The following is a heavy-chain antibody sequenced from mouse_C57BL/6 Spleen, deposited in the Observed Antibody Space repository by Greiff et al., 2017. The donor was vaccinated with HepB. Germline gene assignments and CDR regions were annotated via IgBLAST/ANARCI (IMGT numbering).Heavy chain of an antibody. CDR1: GYTFTSYW. CDR3: ARSIRGDYFDY. V-gene: IGHV1-64*01. CDR2: IHPNSGST. Sequence: QVQLKQPGAELVKPGASVKLSCKASGYTFTSYWMHWVKQRPGQGLEWIGMIHPNSGSTNYNEKFKSKATLTVDKSSSTAYMQLSSLTSEDSAVYYCARSIRGDYFDYWGQGTTLTVSS. J-gene: IGHJ2*01.